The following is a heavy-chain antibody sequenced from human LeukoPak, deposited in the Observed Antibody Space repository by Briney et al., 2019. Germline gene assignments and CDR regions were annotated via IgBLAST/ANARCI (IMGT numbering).Heavy chain of an antibody. CDR1: GGSISSSSYY. CDR3: ARLRSGWDY. CDR2: IYYSGST. J-gene: IGHJ4*02. Sequence: PSETLSLTCTVSGGSISSSSYYWGWIRQPPGKGLEWIGSIYYSGSTYYNPSLKSRVTISVDTSKNQFSLKLSSVTAADTAAYYCARLRSGWDYWGQGTLVTVSS. V-gene: IGHV4-39*01. D-gene: IGHD6-19*01.